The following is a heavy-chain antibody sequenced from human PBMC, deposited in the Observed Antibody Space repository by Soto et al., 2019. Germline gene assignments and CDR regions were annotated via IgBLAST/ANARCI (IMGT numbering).Heavy chain of an antibody. CDR3: ARDSRNYYYYMDV. V-gene: IGHV3-48*01. Sequence: EVQLVESGGGLVQPGGSLRLSCAASGFTFSSYNMNWVRQAPGKGLEWISDISLSSSTIFYADSVKGRFTISRDNAKNSLYLLTNSLRAEDTAVYYCARDSRNYYYYMDVWGKGTTVTVSS. J-gene: IGHJ6*03. CDR1: GFTFSSYN. CDR2: ISLSSSTI.